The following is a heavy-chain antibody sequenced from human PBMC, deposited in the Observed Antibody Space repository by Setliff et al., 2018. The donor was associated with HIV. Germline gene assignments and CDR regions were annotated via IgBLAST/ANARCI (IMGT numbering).Heavy chain of an antibody. D-gene: IGHD6-19*01. J-gene: IGHJ4*02. CDR1: GGSFSGYY. CDR3: TSGNLRAGLGY. V-gene: IGHV4-34*01. CDR2: INHSGST. Sequence: LSLTCTVYGGSFSGYYWIWIRQPPGKGLEWIGEINHSGSTNYNPSLKSRVTISVDTSKKQVSLMLSSVTAADTAVYYCTSGNLRAGLGYWGQGTLVTV.